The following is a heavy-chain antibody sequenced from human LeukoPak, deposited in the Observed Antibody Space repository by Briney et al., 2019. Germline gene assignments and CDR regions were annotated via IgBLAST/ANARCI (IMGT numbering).Heavy chain of an antibody. CDR3: ARGMQLWVPFDY. J-gene: IGHJ4*02. CDR2: ISDRGST. CDR1: GGSMISYY. V-gene: IGHV4-59*01. D-gene: IGHD6-13*01. Sequence: SETLSLTCTVSGGSMISYYCSWIRQTPGKGLEWIAYISDRGSTHYNPSLKSRVTLSVDTSKNQFSLNLSSVTAADTAVYYCARGMQLWVPFDYWGQGTLVTVSS.